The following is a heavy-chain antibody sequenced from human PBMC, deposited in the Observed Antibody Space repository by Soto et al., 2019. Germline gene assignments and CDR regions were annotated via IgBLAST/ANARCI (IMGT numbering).Heavy chain of an antibody. V-gene: IGHV3-23*01. CDR3: AKDLEYSSSSRLLDF. CDR1: GFTFSSYA. Sequence: GGSLRLSCAASGFTFSSYAMSWVRQAPGKGLEWVSSIRNSGSSPYYADSVKGRFTISRDNSKNTLYLQMDSLRAEDTAVYYCAKDLEYSSSSRLLDFWGQGTLVTVSS. D-gene: IGHD6-6*01. CDR2: IRNSGSSP. J-gene: IGHJ4*02.